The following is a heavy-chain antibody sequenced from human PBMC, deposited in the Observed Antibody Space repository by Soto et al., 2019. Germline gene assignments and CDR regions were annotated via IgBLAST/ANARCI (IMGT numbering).Heavy chain of an antibody. V-gene: IGHV3-30-3*01. CDR3: ARDTLTFGVVIMAPDV. D-gene: IGHD3-3*01. Sequence: PGGSLRLSFAASGFTFSSYAMHWVRQAPCKGLEWVAVISYDGSNKYYADSVKGRFTISRDNSKNTLYLQMNSLRAEDTAVYYCARDTLTFGVVIMAPDVWGQGTTVTVSS. CDR2: ISYDGSNK. J-gene: IGHJ6*02. CDR1: GFTFSSYA.